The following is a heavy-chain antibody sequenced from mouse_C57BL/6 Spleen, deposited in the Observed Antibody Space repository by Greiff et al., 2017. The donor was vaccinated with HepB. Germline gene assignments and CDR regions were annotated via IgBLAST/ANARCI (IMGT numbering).Heavy chain of an antibody. D-gene: IGHD2-4*01. CDR1: GFSFNTYA. J-gene: IGHJ3*01. CDR2: IRSKSNNYAT. V-gene: IGHV10-1*01. Sequence: GGGLVQPKGSLKLSCAASGFSFNTYAMNWVRQTPGKGLEWVARIRSKSNNYATYYADSVKDRFTISRDDSESMLYLQMNNLKTEDTAMYYCVRHAHHDYGSFAYWGQGTLVTVSA. CDR3: VRHAHHDYGSFAY.